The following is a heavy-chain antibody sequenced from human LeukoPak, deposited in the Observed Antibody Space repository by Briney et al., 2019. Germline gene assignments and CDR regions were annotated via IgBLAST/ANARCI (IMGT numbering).Heavy chain of an antibody. Sequence: GGSLRLSCAASGFTFDDYATHWVRQAPGKGLEWVSGISWNSGSIGYADSVKGRFTISRDNAKNSLYLQMNSLRAEDTALYYCAKDNYYDSSGYTDYWGQGTLVTVSS. CDR1: GFTFDDYA. CDR2: ISWNSGSI. D-gene: IGHD3-22*01. J-gene: IGHJ4*02. V-gene: IGHV3-9*01. CDR3: AKDNYYDSSGYTDY.